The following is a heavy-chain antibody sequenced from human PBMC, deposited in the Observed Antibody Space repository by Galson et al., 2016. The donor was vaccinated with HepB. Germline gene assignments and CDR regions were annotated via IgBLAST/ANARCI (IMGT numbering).Heavy chain of an antibody. CDR2: FYASGKT. J-gene: IGHJ4*02. CDR3: TRGWIREYSSGNGGGNGGDH. Sequence: SLRLSCAASGFIVSSNYMNWVRQAPGNGLEWVSVFYASGKTYYADSVKGRFTISRDNSKNILFLQMNSLRAEDTAVYYCTRGWIREYSSGNGGGNGGDHWGQGTLVTVSS. D-gene: IGHD2-21*01. CDR1: GFIVSSNY. V-gene: IGHV3-53*01.